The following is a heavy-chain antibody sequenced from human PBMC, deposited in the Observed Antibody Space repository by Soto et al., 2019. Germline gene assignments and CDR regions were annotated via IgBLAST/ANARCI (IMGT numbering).Heavy chain of an antibody. CDR1: GGSFSGYY. Sequence: VQLQQWGAGLLKPSETLSLTCAVYGGSFSGYYWSWIRQPPGKGLEWIGEINHSGSTNYNPSLKSRVTISVDTSKNQFSLKLSSVTAADTAVYYCARIRLLWFGNDAFDIWGQGTMVTVSS. D-gene: IGHD3-10*01. V-gene: IGHV4-34*01. J-gene: IGHJ3*02. CDR3: ARIRLLWFGNDAFDI. CDR2: INHSGST.